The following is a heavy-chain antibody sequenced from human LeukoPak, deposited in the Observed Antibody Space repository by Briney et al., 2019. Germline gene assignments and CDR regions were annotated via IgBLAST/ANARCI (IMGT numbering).Heavy chain of an antibody. V-gene: IGHV3-53*01. CDR2: IYSGGSK. CDR1: GFTVSSNY. D-gene: IGHD3-22*01. CDR3: ARAGYSSGYHYGDAFDI. Sequence: PGGSLRLSCAASGFTVSSNYMSWVRQAPGKGLEWVSVIYSGGSKYYADSVKGRFTNSRDNSKNTLYIKMNSLRAEDTAVYYCARAGYSSGYHYGDAFDIWGQGTMVTVSS. J-gene: IGHJ3*02.